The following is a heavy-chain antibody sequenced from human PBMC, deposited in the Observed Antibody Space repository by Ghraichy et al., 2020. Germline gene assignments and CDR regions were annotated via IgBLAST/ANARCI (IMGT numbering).Heavy chain of an antibody. V-gene: IGHV1-46*03. J-gene: IGHJ4*02. Sequence: ASVKASCKASGYTFTSYYIHWVRQAPGQGLEWMGIINPSGGTTSYAQKFQGRVTMTRDTSTSTVYMELSSLRSEDTAVYYCARGCSGCSVDYWGQGTLVTVSS. D-gene: IGHD6-19*01. CDR2: INPSGGTT. CDR1: GYTFTSYY. CDR3: ARGCSGCSVDY.